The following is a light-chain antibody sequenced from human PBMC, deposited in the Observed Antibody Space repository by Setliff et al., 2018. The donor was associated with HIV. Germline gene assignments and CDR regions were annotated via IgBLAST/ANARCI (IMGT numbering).Light chain of an antibody. Sequence: QSVMTKPPSVSEAPRQRVTISCSGSSSNIGNNGVNWYQQLPGKAPKLLIYYDDLLPSGVSDRFSGSKSGTSASLAISGLQSEDEADYYCAAWDDRLNGGVFGGGTKGTVL. CDR2: YDD. J-gene: IGLJ3*02. V-gene: IGLV1-36*01. CDR3: AAWDDRLNGGV. CDR1: SSNIGNNG.